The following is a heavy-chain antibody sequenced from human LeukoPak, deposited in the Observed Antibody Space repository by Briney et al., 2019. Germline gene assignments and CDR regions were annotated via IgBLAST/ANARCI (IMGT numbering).Heavy chain of an antibody. Sequence: GGSLRLSCVASGFTFNTYGIHWVRQASGKGLEWVAGISSDGNNKDYSDSVKGRFTTSRDNSKNTLYLQMNSLRAEDTAVYYCAKAAYCTSTSCHFSGYAQRPLDSWGQGTLVTVSS. CDR2: ISSDGNNK. D-gene: IGHD2-2*01. CDR1: GFTFNTYG. J-gene: IGHJ4*02. V-gene: IGHV3-30*18. CDR3: AKAAYCTSTSCHFSGYAQRPLDS.